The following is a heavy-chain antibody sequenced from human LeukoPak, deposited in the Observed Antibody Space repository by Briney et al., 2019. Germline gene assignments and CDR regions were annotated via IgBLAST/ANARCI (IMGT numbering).Heavy chain of an antibody. CDR2: IDTYRGST. V-gene: IGHV1-18*01. Sequence: ASVKVSCTASGYTFINYGVGWVRQAPGQGLEWMGWIDTYRGSTNYAQNLQGRVTVTTDTSTTTVYMELRSLRSDDTAVYYCARPNTDATGYYFDYWGQGTLVTVSS. CDR3: ARPNTDATGYYFDY. D-gene: IGHD1-1*01. CDR1: GYTFINYG. J-gene: IGHJ4*02.